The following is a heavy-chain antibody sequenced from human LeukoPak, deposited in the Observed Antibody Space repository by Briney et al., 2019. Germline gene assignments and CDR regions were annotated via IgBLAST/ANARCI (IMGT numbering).Heavy chain of an antibody. J-gene: IGHJ6*04. CDR1: GFILSSYA. CDR3: ARDRDRDIKGDGMDV. Sequence: GRSLRLSCAASGFILSSYAMYWVRQAPGKGLEWVAVISYDGTNKYYADSVKGRFSIYRDNSKNAGYLQKNSPRAEDTAVYYCARDRDRDIKGDGMDVWGNGTTVTVSS. V-gene: IGHV3-30*04. CDR2: ISYDGTNK. D-gene: IGHD3-10*01.